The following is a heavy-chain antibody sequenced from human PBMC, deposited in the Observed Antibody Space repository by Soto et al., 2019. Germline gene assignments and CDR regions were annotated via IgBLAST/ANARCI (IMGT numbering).Heavy chain of an antibody. Sequence: PGGSLRLSCAASGFTLSSYAMSWVRQAPGKGLEWVSAISGSGGSTYYADSVKGRFTISRDNSKNTLYLQMNSLRAEDTAVYYCAKGYSSSSGYYYYGMDVWGQGTTVTVSS. CDR2: ISGSGGST. J-gene: IGHJ6*02. D-gene: IGHD6-6*01. CDR3: AKGYSSSSGYYYYGMDV. CDR1: GFTLSSYA. V-gene: IGHV3-23*01.